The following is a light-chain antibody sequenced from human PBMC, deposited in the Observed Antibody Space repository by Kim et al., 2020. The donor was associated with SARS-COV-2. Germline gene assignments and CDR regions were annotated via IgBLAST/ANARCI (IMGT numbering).Light chain of an antibody. CDR1: LSSVESNT. V-gene: IGLV1-44*01. CDR2: SNN. CDR3: AAWDDGLNGWV. J-gene: IGLJ3*02. Sequence: RAPIPRYESLSSVESNTENGYQQPPGPGPKLLIYSNNQRPSGVPGRFSGSRSGTSASLAMSGLQSEDEADYYCAAWDDGLNGWVFGGGTQLTVL.